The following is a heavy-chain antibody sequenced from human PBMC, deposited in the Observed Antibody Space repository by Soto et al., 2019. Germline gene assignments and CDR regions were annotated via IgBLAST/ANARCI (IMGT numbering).Heavy chain of an antibody. J-gene: IGHJ3*02. CDR3: ARDYGDYERDDAFDI. Sequence: ASVKVSCKASGYTFTSYGISWVRQAPGQGLEWMGWISAYNGNTNYVQKLQGRVTMTTDTSTSTAYMELRSLRSDDTAVYYCARDYGDYERDDAFDIWGQGTMVTVSS. D-gene: IGHD4-17*01. CDR1: GYTFTSYG. V-gene: IGHV1-18*01. CDR2: ISAYNGNT.